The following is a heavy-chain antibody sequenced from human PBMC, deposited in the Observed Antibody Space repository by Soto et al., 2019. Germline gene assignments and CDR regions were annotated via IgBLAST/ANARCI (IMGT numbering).Heavy chain of an antibody. CDR3: ARVLLWFGDVYGMDV. CDR1: GFTFSSYS. Sequence: GGSRKLSCAASGFTFSSYSMNWVRQAPGKGLEWVSSISSSSSYIYYADSVKGRFTISRDNAKNSLYLQMNSLRAEDTAVYYCARVLLWFGDVYGMDVWGQGTTVTVSS. CDR2: ISSSSSYI. J-gene: IGHJ6*02. D-gene: IGHD3-10*01. V-gene: IGHV3-21*01.